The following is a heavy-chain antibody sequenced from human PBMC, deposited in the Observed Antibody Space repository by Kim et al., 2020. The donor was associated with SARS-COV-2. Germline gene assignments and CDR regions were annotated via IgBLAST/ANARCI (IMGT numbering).Heavy chain of an antibody. CDR3: ARVSGYALGLYGMDV. V-gene: IGHV6-1*01. J-gene: IGHJ6*02. Sequence: VSVKSRITINPDTSKNQFSLQLNSVTPEDTAVYYCARVSGYALGLYGMDVWGQGTTVTVSS. D-gene: IGHD5-12*01.